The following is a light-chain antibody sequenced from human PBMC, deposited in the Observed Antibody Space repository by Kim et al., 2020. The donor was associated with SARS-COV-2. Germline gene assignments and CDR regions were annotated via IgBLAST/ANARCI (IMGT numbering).Light chain of an antibody. CDR3: QTWGTGSWV. Sequence: QPVLTQSPSASASLGASVKLTCTLSSGHSTNAIAWHQQQPEKGPRYLMKLNSDGSHNKGDGIPDRFSGSSSGAERYLTISSLQSEDEADYYCQTWGTGSWVLGGGTQLTVL. CDR2: LNSDGSH. V-gene: IGLV4-69*01. J-gene: IGLJ3*02. CDR1: SGHSTNA.